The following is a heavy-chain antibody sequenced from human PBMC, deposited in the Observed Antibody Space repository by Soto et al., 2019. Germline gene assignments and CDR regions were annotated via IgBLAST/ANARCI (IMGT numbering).Heavy chain of an antibody. J-gene: IGHJ4*02. CDR3: ARSGYSTEFDY. D-gene: IGHD6-13*01. CDR1: GGSISGDYY. V-gene: IGHV4-61*08. CDR2: IYYSGST. Sequence: SETLSLTCSVSGGSISGDYYWSWIRQSPEKGLEWIGYIYYSGSTNYNPSLKSRVTISVDTSKNQFSLKLSSVTAADTAVYYCARSGYSTEFDYWGQGTLVTVSS.